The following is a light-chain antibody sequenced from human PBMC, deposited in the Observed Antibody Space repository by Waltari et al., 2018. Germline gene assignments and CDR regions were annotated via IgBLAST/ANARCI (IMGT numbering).Light chain of an antibody. CDR3: QQYNNWPPFT. J-gene: IGKJ3*01. CDR1: QSVSSN. CDR2: GAS. V-gene: IGKV3-15*01. Sequence: EIVMTQSPATLSVSPRGRAALSCRASQSVSSNLAWYQQKPGQAPRLLIYGASTRATGIPARFSGSGSGTEFTLTISSMQSEDFAVYYCQQYNNWPPFTFGPGTKVDIK.